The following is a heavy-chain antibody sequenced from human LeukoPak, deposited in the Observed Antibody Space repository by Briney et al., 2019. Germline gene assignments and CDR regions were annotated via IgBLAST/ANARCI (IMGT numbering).Heavy chain of an antibody. J-gene: IGHJ5*02. CDR2: IYYSGST. CDR3: ARDQENYYYGSGWDWFDP. Sequence: SQTLSLTCTVSGGSLSSGDYYWSWIRQPPGKGLEWIGYIYYSGSTYYNPSLKSRVTISVDTSKNQFSLKLSSVTAADTAVYYCARDQENYYYGSGWDWFDPWGQGTLVTVSS. D-gene: IGHD3-10*01. V-gene: IGHV4-30-4*01. CDR1: GGSLSSGDYY.